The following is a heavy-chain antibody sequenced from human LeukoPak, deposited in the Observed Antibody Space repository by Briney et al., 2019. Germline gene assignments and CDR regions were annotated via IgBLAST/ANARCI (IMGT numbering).Heavy chain of an antibody. J-gene: IGHJ5*02. CDR2: INPNSGGT. CDR3: ARDPSYNDYGGNNWFDP. CDR1: GYTFTGYY. D-gene: IGHD4-23*01. Sequence: ASVKVSCKASGYTFTGYYMHSVRQAPGQGLEWMGRINPNSGGTNYAQKFQGRVTMTRDTSISTAYMELSRLRSDDTAVYYCARDPSYNDYGGNNWFDPWGQGTLVTVSS. V-gene: IGHV1-2*06.